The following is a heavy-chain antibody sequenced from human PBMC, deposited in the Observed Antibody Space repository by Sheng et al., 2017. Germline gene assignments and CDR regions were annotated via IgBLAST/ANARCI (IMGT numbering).Heavy chain of an antibody. CDR2: IYYSGST. V-gene: IGHV4-61*01. CDR1: GGSVSSGSYY. CDR3: ARTTSDYDFWSGYFYYFDY. J-gene: IGHJ4*02. Sequence: QVQLQESGPGLVKPSETLSLTCTVSGGSVSSGSYYWSWIRQPPGKGLEWIGYIYYSGSTNYNPSLKSRVTISVDTSKNQFSLKLSSVTAADTAVYYCARTTSDYDFWSGYFYYFDYWGQGTLVTVSS. D-gene: IGHD3-3*01.